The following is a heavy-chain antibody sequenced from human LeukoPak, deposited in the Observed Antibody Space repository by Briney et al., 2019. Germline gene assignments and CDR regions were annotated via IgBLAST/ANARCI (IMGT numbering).Heavy chain of an antibody. V-gene: IGHV4-59*12. CDR3: ARRVVPAAMVRFDP. CDR2: IYYNGAT. D-gene: IGHD2-2*01. Sequence: SETLSLTCTVSGGSISTYYWSWIRQPPGKGLEWIGYIYYNGATDYNPSLKSRVTISVDTSKNQFSLKLSSVTAADTAVYYCARRVVPAAMVRFDPWGQGTLVTVSS. J-gene: IGHJ5*02. CDR1: GGSISTYY.